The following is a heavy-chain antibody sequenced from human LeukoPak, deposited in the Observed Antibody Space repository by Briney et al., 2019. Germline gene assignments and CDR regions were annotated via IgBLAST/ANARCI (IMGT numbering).Heavy chain of an antibody. D-gene: IGHD6-19*01. CDR3: AGYSSGWYVDY. J-gene: IGHJ4*02. CDR1: GDSISSYY. CDR2: IYYSGST. Sequence: KSSETLSLTCTVSGDSISSYYWSWIRQPPGKGLEWIGYIYYSGSTNYNPSLKSRVTILVDTSKNQFSLKLSSVTAADTAVYYCAGYSSGWYVDYWGQGTLVTVSS. V-gene: IGHV4-59*01.